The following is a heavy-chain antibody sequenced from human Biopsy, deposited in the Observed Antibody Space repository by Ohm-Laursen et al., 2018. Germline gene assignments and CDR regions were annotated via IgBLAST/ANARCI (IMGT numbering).Heavy chain of an antibody. V-gene: IGHV1-24*01. CDR3: ATGPYYDTRFYYNVRPFDF. CDR1: GYTLTELS. J-gene: IGHJ4*02. CDR2: FDREERRT. Sequence: ASVKVSCNVSGYTLTELSIHWVRQTGGKGLEWMGGFDREERRTVYAEKFQGRVTMTEDTSTDTVYMEVTSLRSDDTAVYYCATGPYYDTRFYYNVRPFDFWGQGTLVTVSS. D-gene: IGHD3-10*01.